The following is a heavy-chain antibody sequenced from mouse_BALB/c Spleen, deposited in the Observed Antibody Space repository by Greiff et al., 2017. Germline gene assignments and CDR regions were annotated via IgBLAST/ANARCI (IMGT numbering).Heavy chain of an antibody. CDR1: GFTFSSYA. V-gene: IGHV5-6-5*01. Sequence: EVKLVESGGGLVKPGGSLKLSCAASGFTFSSYAMSWVRQTPEKRLEWVASISSGGSTYYPDSVKGRFTISRDNARNILYLQMSSLRSKDTDMYYCERGGFPYWDMDVWGAGTTVTVSS. CDR2: ISSGGST. CDR3: ERGGFPYWDMDV. J-gene: IGHJ1*01.